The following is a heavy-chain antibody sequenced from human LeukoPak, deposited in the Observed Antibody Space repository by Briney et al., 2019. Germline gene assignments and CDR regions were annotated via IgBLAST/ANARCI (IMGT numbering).Heavy chain of an antibody. D-gene: IGHD2-2*01. Sequence: ASVKVSCKASGYTFTSYGISWVRQAPGQGLEWMGWISAYNGNTNYAQKLQGRVTMTTDTSTSTAYMELRRLRSDDTAVYYCARGYCSSTSCSPYYYMDVWGKGTTVTVSS. V-gene: IGHV1-18*01. CDR1: GYTFTSYG. CDR3: ARGYCSSTSCSPYYYMDV. J-gene: IGHJ6*03. CDR2: ISAYNGNT.